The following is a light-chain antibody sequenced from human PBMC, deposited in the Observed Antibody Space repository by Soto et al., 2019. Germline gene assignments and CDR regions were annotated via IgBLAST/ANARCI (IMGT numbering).Light chain of an antibody. CDR2: WAS. CDR3: QQYYSTPYT. CDR1: QSVLYSSNNKNY. J-gene: IGKJ2*01. V-gene: IGKV4-1*01. Sequence: DIVMTQSPDSLAVSLGERATINCKSSQSVLYSSNNKNYLAWYQQKPGQPPKLLIYWASTRESGVPDRFSGSGSGTDFPLTINSLQAEDVAVYYCQQYYSTPYTFGQGTKLEIK.